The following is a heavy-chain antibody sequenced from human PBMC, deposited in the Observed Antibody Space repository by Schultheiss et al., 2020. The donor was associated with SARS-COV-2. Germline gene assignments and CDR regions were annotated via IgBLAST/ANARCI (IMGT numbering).Heavy chain of an antibody. CDR1: GGSFSGYY. J-gene: IGHJ3*02. CDR2: IYYSGST. D-gene: IGHD1-26*01. CDR3: ARDHGQWELYDAFDI. Sequence: SETLSLTCAVYGGSFSGYYWSWIRQPPGKGLEWIGYIYYSGSTNYNPSLKSRVTISVDTSKNQFSLKLSSVTAADTAVYYCARDHGQWELYDAFDIWGQGTMVTVSS. V-gene: IGHV4-34*01.